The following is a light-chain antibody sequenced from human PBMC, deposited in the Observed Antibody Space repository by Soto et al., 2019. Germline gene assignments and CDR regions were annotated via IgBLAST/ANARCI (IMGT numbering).Light chain of an antibody. J-gene: IGKJ1*01. V-gene: IGKV3-15*01. CDR1: QSIRSN. Sequence: EIVMTQSPATLSVSPGERATLSCRASQSIRSNLAWYQQKPGQAPRLLIYDASSRATGIPARFSGTESGTEFTLTISSLQSEDSAVYYCQQYGDWPLSFGQGTKGDIK. CDR3: QQYGDWPLS. CDR2: DAS.